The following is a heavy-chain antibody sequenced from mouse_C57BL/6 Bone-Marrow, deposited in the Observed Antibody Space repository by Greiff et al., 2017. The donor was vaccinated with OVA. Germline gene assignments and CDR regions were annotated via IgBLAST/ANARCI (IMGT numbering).Heavy chain of an antibody. J-gene: IGHJ3*02. Sequence: VQLKESGTVLARPGASVKLSCTTSGYTFPSSWMPWVKQRPGQGLEWIGAIYPGNRAPSYTQKFKGKATLTAVTSASTAYMERSSLTNEDSAGYYCTPTRRWGQGTRVTVSA. CDR2: IYPGNRAP. D-gene: IGHD2-10*01. CDR1: GYTFPSSW. CDR3: TPTRR. V-gene: IGHV1-5*01.